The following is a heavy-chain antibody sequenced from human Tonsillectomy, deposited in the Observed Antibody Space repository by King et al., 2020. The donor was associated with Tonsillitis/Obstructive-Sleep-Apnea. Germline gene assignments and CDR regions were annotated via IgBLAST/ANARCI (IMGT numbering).Heavy chain of an antibody. J-gene: IGHJ3*02. D-gene: IGHD2-2*01. CDR2: IGTAGDT. CDR3: ARGSRTSDAFDI. V-gene: IGHV3-13*04. CDR1: GFTFSSYD. Sequence: VQLVESGGGVVQPGGSLRLSCAASGFTFSSYDMHWVRQATGKGLEWVSAIGTAGDTYYPGSVKGRFTISRENAKNSLYLQMNSLRAGDTAVYYCARGSRTSDAFDIWGQGTMVTVSS.